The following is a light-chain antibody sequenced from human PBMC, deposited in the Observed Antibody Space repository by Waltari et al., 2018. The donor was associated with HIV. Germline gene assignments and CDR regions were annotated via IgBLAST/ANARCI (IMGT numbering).Light chain of an antibody. J-gene: IGLJ2*01. Sequence: QSVLMQPPSVSAAPGQKVTISCSGSSSNIEKNFVSWYQHLPRKAPRLIIVDNNKRSSGIPERFPSSNSGTSATLDITVLQTGDEDDYYCATWDTGLSAGVFGGGTQVTVL. CDR1: SSNIEKNF. V-gene: IGLV1-51*01. CDR2: DNN. CDR3: ATWDTGLSAGV.